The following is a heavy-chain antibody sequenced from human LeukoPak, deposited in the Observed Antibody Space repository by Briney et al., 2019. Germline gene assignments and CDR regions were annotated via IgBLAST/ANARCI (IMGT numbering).Heavy chain of an antibody. D-gene: IGHD6-13*01. V-gene: IGHV3-33*01. CDR1: GSTFSSYG. Sequence: SGGSLRLSCAASGSTFSSYGMHWVRQAPGKGLEWVAVIWYDGSNKYYADSVKGRFTISRDNSKNTLYLQMNSLRAEDTAVYYCARENYPGIAAAGVRYWGQGTLVTVSS. CDR2: IWYDGSNK. CDR3: ARENYPGIAAAGVRY. J-gene: IGHJ4*02.